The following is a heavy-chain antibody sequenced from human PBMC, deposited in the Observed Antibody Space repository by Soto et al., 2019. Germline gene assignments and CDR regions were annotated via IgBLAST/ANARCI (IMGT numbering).Heavy chain of an antibody. CDR2: VFYTGFT. CDR3: ATSQKGYNWNYFDH. CDR1: GSSIRRSYYY. J-gene: IGHJ4*02. D-gene: IGHD1-20*01. V-gene: IGHV4-39*01. Sequence: SATLSLTCAGAGSSIRRSYYYWTWLRQSPGKGPEWIGSVFYTGFTSYNPSLESRVSVSVDTSKSQFSLKLSAVTAADTAVYYCATSQKGYNWNYFDHWGQGALVTVSS.